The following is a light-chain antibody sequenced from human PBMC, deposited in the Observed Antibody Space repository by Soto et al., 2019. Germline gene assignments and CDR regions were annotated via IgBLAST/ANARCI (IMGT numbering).Light chain of an antibody. V-gene: IGLV1-51*01. J-gene: IGLJ3*02. CDR1: SSNIGSDY. CDR3: GTWDRNLNGGV. CDR2: DND. Sequence: QSVLTQPPSVSAAPGQRVTISCPGSSSNIGSDYVSWYQQVPGTAPKLLIYDNDKRPSGIPDRFSGSKSGTSATLGITGLQTGDEADYYCGTWDRNLNGGVFGGGTKLTVL.